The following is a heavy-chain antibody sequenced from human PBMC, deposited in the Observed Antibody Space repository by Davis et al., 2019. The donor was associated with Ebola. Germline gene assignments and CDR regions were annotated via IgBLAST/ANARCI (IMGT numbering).Heavy chain of an antibody. CDR3: ARGYSSGWYRYYFDY. CDR2: IYSGGSK. D-gene: IGHD6-19*01. Sequence: GESLKIPCAASGFTVSSNYMSWVRQAPGKGLEWVSVIYSGGSKYYADSVKGRFTISRDNSKNTLYLQMNSLGDEDTAVYYCARGYSSGWYRYYFDYWGQGTLVTVSS. V-gene: IGHV3-66*01. CDR1: GFTVSSNY. J-gene: IGHJ4*02.